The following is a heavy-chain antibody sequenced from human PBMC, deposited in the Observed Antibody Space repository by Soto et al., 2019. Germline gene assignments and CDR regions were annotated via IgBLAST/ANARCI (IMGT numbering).Heavy chain of an antibody. CDR1: GYTFTSYY. D-gene: IGHD3-9*01. J-gene: IGHJ2*01. CDR2: INPSGGST. V-gene: IGHV1-46*03. CDR3: ARGLLLYFDWGTWYFDL. Sequence: QVQLVQSGAEVKKPGASVKVSCKASGYTFTSYYMHWVRQAPGQGLEWMGIINPSGGSTSYAQKFQGRVTMTRDTSTSTVYMELSSLRSEDTAVYYCARGLLLYFDWGTWYFDLWGRGTLVTVSS.